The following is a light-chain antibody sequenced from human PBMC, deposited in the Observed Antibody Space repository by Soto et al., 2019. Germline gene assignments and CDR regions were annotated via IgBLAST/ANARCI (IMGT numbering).Light chain of an antibody. CDR3: GAWDDSLKAWV. J-gene: IGLJ3*02. CDR1: NSNIRSNT. CDR2: GSN. Sequence: QLVLTQPPSASGTPGQRVTISCSGSNSNIRSNTVNWYQQLPGAAPKLLIYGSNQRPSGVPDRFSGSKSGTSASLAISGLQSEDEADYYCGAWDDSLKAWVFGGGTKLTVL. V-gene: IGLV1-44*01.